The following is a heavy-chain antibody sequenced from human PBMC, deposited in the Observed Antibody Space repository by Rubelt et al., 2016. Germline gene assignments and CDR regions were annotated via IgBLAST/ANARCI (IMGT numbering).Heavy chain of an antibody. CDR2: IYYSGST. J-gene: IGHJ4*02. CDR1: GGSISSSSYY. CDR3: ARQVRVLYYSDY. V-gene: IGHV4-39*01. Sequence: QLQLQESGPGLVKPSETLSLTCTVSGGSISSSSYYWGWIRQPPGKGLEWIGNIYYSGSTNYNPSLKSRVTISLDTSKNQFSLRLSSVTAADTAVYYCARQVRVLYYSDYWGQGTLVTVSS.